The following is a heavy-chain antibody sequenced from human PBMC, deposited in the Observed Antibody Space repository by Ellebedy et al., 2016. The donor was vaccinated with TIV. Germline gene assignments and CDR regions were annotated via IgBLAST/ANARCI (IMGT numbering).Heavy chain of an antibody. Sequence: GESLKISXTASGFTFSNYAMSWVRQAPGKGLEWLSGLSANGGNTLYAASVKGRFTISRDNSKNTLYLQMISLSDEDTAVYYCAKDNGFSSSWYSPVDTFDIWGQGTTVTVSS. CDR1: GFTFSNYA. CDR2: LSANGGNT. V-gene: IGHV3-23*01. CDR3: AKDNGFSSSWYSPVDTFDI. D-gene: IGHD6-13*01. J-gene: IGHJ3*02.